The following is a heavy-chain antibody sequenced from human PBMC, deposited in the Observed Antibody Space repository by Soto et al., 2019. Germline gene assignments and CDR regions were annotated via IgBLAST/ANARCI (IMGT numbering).Heavy chain of an antibody. CDR3: ARDRGVAPPVAGNAHYYYYMDV. CDR1: GYSFTYYG. CDR2: ISAYNGDT. D-gene: IGHD6-19*01. Sequence: ASVKVSCKASGYSFTYYGITWVRQAPGQGFEWMGWISAYNGDTNYAQKLQGRVTMTTDASTSTAYLELRSLRSDDTAVYYCARDRGVAPPVAGNAHYYYYMDVWGKGTTVTVS. J-gene: IGHJ6*03. V-gene: IGHV1-18*01.